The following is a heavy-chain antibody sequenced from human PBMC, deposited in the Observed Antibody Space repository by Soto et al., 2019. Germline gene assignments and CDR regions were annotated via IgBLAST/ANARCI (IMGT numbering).Heavy chain of an antibody. V-gene: IGHV4-31*03. D-gene: IGHD3-22*01. CDR3: ALQTPPDYYDSSGYYHA. CDR1: GGSISSGGYY. J-gene: IGHJ5*02. Sequence: PSETLSLTCTVSGGSISSGGYYWSWIRQHPGKGLEWIGYIYYSGSTYYNPSLKSRVTISVDTSKNQFSLKLSSVTAADTAVYYCALQTPPDYYDSSGYYHAWGQGTLVTVSS. CDR2: IYYSGST.